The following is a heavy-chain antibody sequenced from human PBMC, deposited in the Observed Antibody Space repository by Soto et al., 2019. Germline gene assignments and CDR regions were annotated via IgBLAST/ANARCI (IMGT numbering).Heavy chain of an antibody. D-gene: IGHD6-6*01. CDR3: ARMERAYSSSSPGFVH. V-gene: IGHV1-69*06. CDR1: GDTFSKYA. CDR2: ITPVFETT. J-gene: IGHJ4*02. Sequence: QVQLVQSGAEVQKPGSSVKVSCKASGDTFSKYAINWVRQAPGQGLEWMGGITPVFETTNYAQKFQGRVILTADKSTTTAYMELRSLMTDDTGVYYCARMERAYSSSSPGFVHWGQGTLVTVSS.